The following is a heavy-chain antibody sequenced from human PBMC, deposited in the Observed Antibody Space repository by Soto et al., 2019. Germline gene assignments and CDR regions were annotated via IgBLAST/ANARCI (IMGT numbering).Heavy chain of an antibody. J-gene: IGHJ6*02. CDR2: ISSYNGDT. CDR3: AREGVAPYYYYGRDV. Sequence: QVQLVQSGAEVKKPGASVKVSCKASGYTFTRSGISWVRQAPGQGPEWMGWISSYNGDTNYAQTFQGRVTMTTDTSTSTAYMELRSLRSDDTAAYYCAREGVAPYYYYGRDVWGQGTPVTVSS. D-gene: IGHD5-12*01. CDR1: GYTFTRSG. V-gene: IGHV1-18*01.